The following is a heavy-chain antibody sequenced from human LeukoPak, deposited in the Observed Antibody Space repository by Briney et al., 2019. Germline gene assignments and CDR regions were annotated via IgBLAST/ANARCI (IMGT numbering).Heavy chain of an antibody. J-gene: IGHJ4*02. V-gene: IGHV4-59*01. CDR2: IYYSGST. D-gene: IGHD6-19*01. CDR3: ARASGWYESVDY. Sequence: SETLSLTCTVSGGSISSYYWSWIRQPPGKGLEWIGYIYYSGSTNYNPSLKSRVTISVDTSKNQFSLKPSSVTAADTAVYYCARASGWYESVDYWGQGTLVTVSS. CDR1: GGSISSYY.